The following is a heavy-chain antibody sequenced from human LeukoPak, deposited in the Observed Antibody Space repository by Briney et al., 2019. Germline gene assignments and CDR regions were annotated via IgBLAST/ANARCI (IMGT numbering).Heavy chain of an antibody. CDR2: IHRDGRTA. V-gene: IGHV3-43*02. CDR3: AKTRRSGTEYGDFDH. J-gene: IGHJ4*02. Sequence: GGSLRLSCAASGFSFDDYDMHWVRQTPGKGLEWVSLIHRDGRTAYYADSVKGRFAISRDNSRRSLYLQINSLRTEDTALYHCAKTRRSGTEYGDFDHWGQGTLVTVSS. D-gene: IGHD1-26*01. CDR1: GFSFDDYD.